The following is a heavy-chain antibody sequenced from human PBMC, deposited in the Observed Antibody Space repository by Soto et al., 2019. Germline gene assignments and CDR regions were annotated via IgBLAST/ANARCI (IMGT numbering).Heavy chain of an antibody. D-gene: IGHD2-21*01. V-gene: IGHV3-15*07. Sequence: EVPLVESGGGLVEPGGTLRFSCAASGFASNGAWMSWVRQGPGKALEWVGGVKSKVDGETIDYAAPVKGIFTISRDASRNAVYLQMNTLGPEDTAMYYCSADLPDWRAYAFDYWGQVALCTVSS. CDR2: VKSKVDGETI. J-gene: IGHJ4*02. CDR1: GFASNGAW. CDR3: SADLPDWRAYAFDY.